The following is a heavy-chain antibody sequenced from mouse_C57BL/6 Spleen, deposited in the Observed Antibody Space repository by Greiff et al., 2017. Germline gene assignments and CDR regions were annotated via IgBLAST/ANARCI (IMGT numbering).Heavy chain of an antibody. Sequence: VQLQQSGPELVKPGASVKISCKASGYTFTDYYMNWVKQSHGKSLEWIGDINPKNGGTSYNQKFKGKATLTVDKSSSTAYMELRSLTSDDSAVYYCARKDGSSYYFDYWGQGTTLTVSS. CDR1: GYTFTDYY. CDR3: ARKDGSSYYFDY. D-gene: IGHD1-1*01. CDR2: INPKNGGT. J-gene: IGHJ2*01. V-gene: IGHV1-26*01.